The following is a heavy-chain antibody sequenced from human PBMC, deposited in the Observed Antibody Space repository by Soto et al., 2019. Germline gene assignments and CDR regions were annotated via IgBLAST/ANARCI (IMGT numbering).Heavy chain of an antibody. Sequence: ASVKVSCKASGYTFTSYDINWVRQATGQGLEWMGWMNPNSGNTGYAQKFQGRVTMTRNTSISTAYMELSSLRSEDTAVYYCARVGSGDILTGYYMAYWFDPWGQGTLVTVSS. J-gene: IGHJ5*02. CDR1: GYTFTSYD. CDR2: MNPNSGNT. CDR3: ARVGSGDILTGYYMAYWFDP. V-gene: IGHV1-8*01. D-gene: IGHD3-9*01.